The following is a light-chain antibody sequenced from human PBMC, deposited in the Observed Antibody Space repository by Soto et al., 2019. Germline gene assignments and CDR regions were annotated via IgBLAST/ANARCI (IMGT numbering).Light chain of an antibody. J-gene: IGLJ1*01. CDR2: DNR. V-gene: IGLV1-40*01. Sequence: QSVLTQPPSVSGAPGQRVTISCTGSSSNIGAGYDVHWYQQLPGTAPKLLIYDNRNRPSGVPDRFSGSKSGTSASLAITGLQAEDEADYYCQTYDNSPSTYVFGTGTKVTVL. CDR3: QTYDNSPSTYV. CDR1: SSNIGAGYD.